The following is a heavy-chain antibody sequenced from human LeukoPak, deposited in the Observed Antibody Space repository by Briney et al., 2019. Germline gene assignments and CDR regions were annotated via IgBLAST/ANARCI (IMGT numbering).Heavy chain of an antibody. J-gene: IGHJ4*02. D-gene: IGHD3-22*01. CDR2: IYYSGST. CDR3: ARVTRGYYDSSGYVDY. V-gene: IGHV4-59*08. CDR1: GGSISGYY. Sequence: SETLSLTCTVSGGSISGYYWSWIRQPPGKGLEWIGYIYYSGSTYYNPSLKSRVTISVDTSKNQFSLKLSSVTAADTAVYYCARVTRGYYDSSGYVDYWGQGTLVTVSS.